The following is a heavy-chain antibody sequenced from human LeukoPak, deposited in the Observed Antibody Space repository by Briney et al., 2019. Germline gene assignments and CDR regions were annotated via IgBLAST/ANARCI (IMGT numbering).Heavy chain of an antibody. V-gene: IGHV3-30*03. J-gene: IGHJ3*02. CDR1: GFTFSRYG. CDR3: ARLGGPTPIYDSSGHYSKKNAFDI. D-gene: IGHD3-22*01. CDR2: ITYDGRTK. Sequence: PGGSLRLSCAASGFTFSRYGMHWVRQAPGKGLDWVAVITYDGRTKYYADSVKGRFTISRDNSKNTLYLQMNSLRAGDTAVYYCARLGGPTPIYDSSGHYSKKNAFDIWGQGTMVTVSS.